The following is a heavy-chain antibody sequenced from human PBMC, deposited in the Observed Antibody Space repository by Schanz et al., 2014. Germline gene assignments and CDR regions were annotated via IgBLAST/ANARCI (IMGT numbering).Heavy chain of an antibody. CDR3: AKDQTDSVCYNDCSFDY. CDR1: GFTFSSYL. CDR2: IGGSGGST. V-gene: IGHV3-23*04. Sequence: EVQLVESGGGLVQPGGSLTLSCAASGFTFSSYLMSWVRQAPGKGLEWVSGIGGSGGSTDYADSVKGRFTISRDNSKNTVHLQMNSLRAEDTAVYYCAKDQTDSVCYNDCSFDYWGQGTLVTVSS. J-gene: IGHJ4*02. D-gene: IGHD2-21*01.